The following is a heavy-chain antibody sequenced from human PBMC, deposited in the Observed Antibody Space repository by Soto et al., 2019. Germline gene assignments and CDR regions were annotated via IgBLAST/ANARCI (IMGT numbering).Heavy chain of an antibody. J-gene: IGHJ4*02. CDR2: IKEDGSER. CDR1: GFSFGTYW. Sequence: EVQLVESGGGLVQPGGSLRLSCAVSGFSFGTYWMSWVRQAPGKGLEWLASIKEDGSERYYLDSVKGRFSNSRYNAKYSLPLQTNSLRGEDTAFYYWARDVGPVTIFGEALSGYFDFWGQGTLVTLSS. D-gene: IGHD3-3*01. CDR3: ARDVGPVTIFGEALSGYFDF. V-gene: IGHV3-7*03.